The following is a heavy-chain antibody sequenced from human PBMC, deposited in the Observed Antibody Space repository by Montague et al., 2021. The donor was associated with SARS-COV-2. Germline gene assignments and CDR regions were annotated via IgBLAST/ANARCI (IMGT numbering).Heavy chain of an antibody. CDR3: ARVDSSGPGEY. J-gene: IGHJ4*02. Sequence: SETLSLTCTVSGGSLNNYFWSWIRQPPGKGLGWVGYISDSGSTKYNPSLQSRVTISVDTARNQFSLKLLSVTAADTAFYYCARVDSSGPGEYWGQGILVSVSS. CDR2: ISDSGST. D-gene: IGHD3-22*01. CDR1: GGSLNNYF. V-gene: IGHV4-59*08.